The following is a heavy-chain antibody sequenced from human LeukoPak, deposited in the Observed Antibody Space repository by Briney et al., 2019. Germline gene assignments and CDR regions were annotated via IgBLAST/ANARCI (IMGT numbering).Heavy chain of an antibody. J-gene: IGHJ5*02. CDR1: GFTFNSYA. Sequence: GGSLRLSCAASGFTFNSYAMNWVRQAPGEGLEWVSVISGSGTNTYYADSVKGRFTISRDNSKNTLYLQMNSLRAEDTAVYYCAKAPVPIIATNWFDPWGQGTLVTVSS. CDR3: AKAPVPIIATNWFDP. CDR2: ISGSGTNT. V-gene: IGHV3-23*01. D-gene: IGHD2-2*01.